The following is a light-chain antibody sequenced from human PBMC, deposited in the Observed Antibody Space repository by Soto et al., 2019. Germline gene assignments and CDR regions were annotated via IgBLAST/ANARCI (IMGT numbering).Light chain of an antibody. CDR2: AAS. CDR3: HQSYSTPPYT. J-gene: IGKJ2*01. CDR1: QSISSY. Sequence: DIQMTQSPSSLSASVGARVTITCQASQSISSYLNWYQQKPGKAPKLLIYAASSLQSGVPSRFSGSGSGTDFTLTISSLQPEDFATYYCHQSYSTPPYTFGQGTKLEIK. V-gene: IGKV1-39*01.